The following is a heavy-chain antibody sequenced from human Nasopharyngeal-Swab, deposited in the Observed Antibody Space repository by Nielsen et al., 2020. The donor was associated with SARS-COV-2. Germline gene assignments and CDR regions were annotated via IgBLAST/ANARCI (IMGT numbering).Heavy chain of an antibody. CDR2: IYYSGST. D-gene: IGHD6-13*01. CDR3: ARSPSSSWSTYYYGMDV. Sequence: SETLSLTRSVSGGSISSSSYYWGWIRQPPGKGLEWIGSIYYSGSTYYNPSLKSRVTISVHTSKNQFSLKLSSVTAADTAVYYCARSPSSSWSTYYYGMDVWGQGTTVTVSS. J-gene: IGHJ6*02. CDR1: GGSISSSSYY. V-gene: IGHV4-39*01.